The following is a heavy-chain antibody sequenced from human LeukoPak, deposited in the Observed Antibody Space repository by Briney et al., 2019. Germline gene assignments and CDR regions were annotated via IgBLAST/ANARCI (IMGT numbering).Heavy chain of an antibody. J-gene: IGHJ3*02. D-gene: IGHD4-11*01. CDR1: GYTFTSYG. CDR3: AKAIYSKYDAFDI. V-gene: IGHV1-18*01. Sequence: EASVKVSCKASGYTFTSYGISWVRQAPGQGLEWMGWISADNGNTNYAQKLQGRVTMTTDASTSTAYMELRSLRSDDTAMYYCAKAIYSKYDAFDIWGQGTMATVSS. CDR2: ISADNGNT.